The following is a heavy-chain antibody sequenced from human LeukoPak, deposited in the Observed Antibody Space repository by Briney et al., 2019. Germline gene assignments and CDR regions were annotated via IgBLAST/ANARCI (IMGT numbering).Heavy chain of an antibody. D-gene: IGHD2-2*01. J-gene: IGHJ3*02. CDR3: ARERYCSSTSCPDAFDI. CDR2: IYYSGST. V-gene: IGHV4-59*01. CDR1: GGSISSYY. Sequence: SETLSLTCTVSGGSISSYYWSWIRQPPGKGLEWIGYIYYSGSTNYNPSLKSRVTISVDTSKNQFSLKLSSVTAADMAVYYCARERYCSSTSCPDAFDIWGQGTMVTVSS.